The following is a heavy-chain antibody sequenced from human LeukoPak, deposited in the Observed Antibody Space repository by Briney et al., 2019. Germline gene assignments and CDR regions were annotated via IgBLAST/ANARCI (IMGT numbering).Heavy chain of an antibody. J-gene: IGHJ6*03. CDR1: GFTFSSYA. Sequence: GGSLRLSCAASGFTFSSYAMSWVRQAPGKGLEWVSAISGSGGSTYYADSVKGRFTISRDNSKNTLYLQMNSLRAEDTAVYYCAKVMPPGRIRFYSYYMDVWGKGTTVSVS. D-gene: IGHD2-15*01. CDR3: AKVMPPGRIRFYSYYMDV. V-gene: IGHV3-23*01. CDR2: ISGSGGST.